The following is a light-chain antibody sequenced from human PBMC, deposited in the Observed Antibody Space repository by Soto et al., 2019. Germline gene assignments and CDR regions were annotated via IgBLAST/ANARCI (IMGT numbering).Light chain of an antibody. V-gene: IGLV2-14*01. CDR2: EVS. CDR3: ISYTSDDVRYV. Sequence: QSVLTQPASVSGTPGQSITISCTGSNSDVDIYDFVSWHQHHPGRAPKLIVSEVSHRPSGVSNRFSGSKSGNTASLTISGLQSEDEADYYCISYTSDDVRYVFGTGTKVTVL. CDR1: NSDVDIYDF. J-gene: IGLJ1*01.